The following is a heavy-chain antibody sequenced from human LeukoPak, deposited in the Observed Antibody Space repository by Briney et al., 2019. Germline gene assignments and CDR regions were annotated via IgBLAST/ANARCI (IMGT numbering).Heavy chain of an antibody. V-gene: IGHV7-4-1*02. CDR2: INTNTGNP. D-gene: IGHD3-3*01. Sequence: GASVKVSCKASGYTFTTFALIWVRQAAGQGLEWMGWINTNTGNPTYAQAFTGRFVFSLDTSVSTSYLQISSLKAEDTAVYYCARVRRFLNGGVAGIDYWGQGGLVTVSS. CDR1: GYTFTTFA. J-gene: IGHJ4*02. CDR3: ARVRRFLNGGVAGIDY.